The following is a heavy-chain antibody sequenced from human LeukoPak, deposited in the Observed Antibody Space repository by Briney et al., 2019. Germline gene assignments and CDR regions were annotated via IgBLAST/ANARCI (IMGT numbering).Heavy chain of an antibody. V-gene: IGHV3-23*01. J-gene: IGHJ3*02. CDR2: ISGSGGST. Sequence: PGGYLRLSCAASGFTFSSYAMSWVRQAPGKGLECVSAISGSGGSTYYADSVKGRFTISRDNSKNTLYLQMNSLRAEDTAVYYCAKPLTVTKRHDAFDIWGQGTMVTVSS. D-gene: IGHD4-17*01. CDR1: GFTFSSYA. CDR3: AKPLTVTKRHDAFDI.